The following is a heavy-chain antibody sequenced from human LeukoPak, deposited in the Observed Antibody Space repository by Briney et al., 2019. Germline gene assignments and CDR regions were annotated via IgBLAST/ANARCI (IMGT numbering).Heavy chain of an antibody. J-gene: IGHJ4*02. CDR2: ISGSGSST. Sequence: GGSLRLSCAASGFTFSSYDMSWVRQAPGKGLEWVSAISGSGSSTYYADSVRGRFTISRDNSRNTMYLQMNSLRAEDAAVYYCAKAPVTSCRGAFCYPFDSWGQGTVVTVSS. V-gene: IGHV3-23*01. CDR1: GFTFSSYD. D-gene: IGHD2-15*01. CDR3: AKAPVTSCRGAFCYPFDS.